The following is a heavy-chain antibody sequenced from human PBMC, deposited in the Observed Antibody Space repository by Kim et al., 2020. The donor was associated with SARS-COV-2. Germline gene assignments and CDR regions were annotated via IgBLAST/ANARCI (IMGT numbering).Heavy chain of an antibody. Sequence: NPSLKSRVTISVDTSKNQFSLKLSSVTAADTAVYYCAGYYYGSGRGAFDIWGQGTMVTVSS. CDR3: AGYYYGSGRGAFDI. V-gene: IGHV4-59*01. D-gene: IGHD3-10*01. J-gene: IGHJ3*02.